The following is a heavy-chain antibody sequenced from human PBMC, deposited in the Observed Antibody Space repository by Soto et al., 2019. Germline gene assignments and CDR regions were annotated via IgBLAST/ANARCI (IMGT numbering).Heavy chain of an antibody. CDR3: AKLYYYDSSGSHGAFDY. CDR2: ISGGGGGT. J-gene: IGHJ4*02. Sequence: PGGSLRLSCAASGFTFSPYALSWVRQAPGKGLEWVSAISGGGGGTYYADSVKGRFTISRDNSKSTLYLQMNSLRAEDTAVYYCAKLYYYDSSGSHGAFDYWGQGTLVTVSS. D-gene: IGHD3-22*01. CDR1: GFTFSPYA. V-gene: IGHV3-23*01.